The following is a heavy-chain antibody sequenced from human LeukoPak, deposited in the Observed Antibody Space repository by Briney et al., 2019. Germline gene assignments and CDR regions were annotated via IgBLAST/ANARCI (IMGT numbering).Heavy chain of an antibody. V-gene: IGHV3-43*02. CDR1: GFTFDDYA. CDR3: AIPYGGDWEGAAAFAFDN. CDR2: ISGDGGST. Sequence: PGGSLRLSCAASGFTFDDYAMHWVRQAPGKGLEWVSLISGDGGSTYYADSLKGRFTISRDNSKNSLYLQMNSLRTEETALYYCAIPYGGDWEGAAAFAFDNCGQGTLGTVSS. J-gene: IGHJ1*01. D-gene: IGHD3/OR15-3a*01.